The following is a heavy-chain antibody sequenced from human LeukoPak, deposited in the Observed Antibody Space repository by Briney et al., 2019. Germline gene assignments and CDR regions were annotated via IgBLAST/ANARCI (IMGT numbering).Heavy chain of an antibody. CDR3: ARGGYYGSGSYFPNWFDP. D-gene: IGHD3-10*01. Sequence: ASVKVSCKASGYTFTSHGISWVRQAPGQGLEWMGWISTYNGNTNYAQKLQGRVSMTTDTSTSTAYMDLRSLRSDDAAVYYCARGGYYGSGSYFPNWFDPWGQGTLVTVSS. CDR2: ISTYNGNT. V-gene: IGHV1-18*01. CDR1: GYTFTSHG. J-gene: IGHJ5*02.